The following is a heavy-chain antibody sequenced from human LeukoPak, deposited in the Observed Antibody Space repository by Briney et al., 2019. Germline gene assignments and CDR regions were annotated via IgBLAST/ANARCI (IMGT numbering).Heavy chain of an antibody. V-gene: IGHV3-23*01. CDR1: GFTFSSYT. CDR2: ISSSGGST. D-gene: IGHD3-10*01. CDR3: AKISGSGSGYSGVDV. Sequence: GGSLRLSCAASGFTFSSYTMSWVRQAPGKGLEWVSAISSSGGSTYYADSVKGRFTISRDNSKNTLYLQMNSLRAEDTAVYNCAKISGSGSGYSGVDVWGQGTTVTVSS. J-gene: IGHJ6*02.